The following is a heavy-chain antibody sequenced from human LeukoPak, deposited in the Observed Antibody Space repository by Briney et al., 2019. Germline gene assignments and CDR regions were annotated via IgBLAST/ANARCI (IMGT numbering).Heavy chain of an antibody. CDR3: STYPNTGYFG. D-gene: IGHD3-9*01. V-gene: IGHV3-15*01. CDR2: IKSQTDGGTT. J-gene: IGHJ4*02. Sequence: PGGSLRLSCAASRFTFSDAWMSWVRQAPGKGLEWVGRIKSQTDGGTTDYATPVKGRFTISRDDSKNTLYLQMNSLKTEDTAVYYCSTYPNTGYFGWGQGTLVTVSS. CDR1: RFTFSDAW.